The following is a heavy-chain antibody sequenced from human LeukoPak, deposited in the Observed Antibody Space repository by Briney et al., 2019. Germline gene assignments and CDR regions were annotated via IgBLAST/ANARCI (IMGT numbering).Heavy chain of an antibody. V-gene: IGHV6-1*01. CDR2: TYYRSKWYS. CDR3: ARGFMSYLDF. J-gene: IGHJ4*02. D-gene: IGHD3-10*01. CDR1: GDSVSGNSVA. Sequence: SQTLTLTCAISGDSVSGNSVAWNWIRQSPSRGLEWPGRTYYRSKWYSDYAVSVKSRITINPDTSKNQFSLQLNSATPEDTAIYFCARGFMSYLDFWGQGTLVTVSS.